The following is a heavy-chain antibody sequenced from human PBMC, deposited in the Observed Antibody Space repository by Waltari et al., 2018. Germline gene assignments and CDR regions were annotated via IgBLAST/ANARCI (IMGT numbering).Heavy chain of an antibody. CDR3: ARGVSYNWIYFDY. CDR2: INPNSCGT. CDR1: GYTFTGYY. J-gene: IGHJ4*02. Sequence: QVQLVQSGAEVKKPGASVKVSCKASGYTFTGYYMHWVRQAPGQGLEWMGWINPNSCGTNYAQKFQGRVTMTRDTSISTAYMELSRLRSDDTAVYYCARGVSYNWIYFDYWGQGTLVTVSS. D-gene: IGHD1-20*01. V-gene: IGHV1-2*02.